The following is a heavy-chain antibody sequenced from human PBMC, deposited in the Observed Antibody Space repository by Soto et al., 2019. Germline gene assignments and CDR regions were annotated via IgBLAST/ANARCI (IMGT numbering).Heavy chain of an antibody. D-gene: IGHD6-19*01. CDR3: ARNAVRSRGWYRLGY. V-gene: IGHV3-33*01. CDR1: GFTFSSYG. Sequence: QVQRVESGGGVVQPGRSLRLSCAASGFTFSSYGMHWVRQAPGKGLEWVAVIWYDGSNKYYADSVKGRFTISRDNSKNTLYLQMNSLRAEDKAVYYCARNAVRSRGWYRLGYWGQGTLVTVSS. CDR2: IWYDGSNK. J-gene: IGHJ4*02.